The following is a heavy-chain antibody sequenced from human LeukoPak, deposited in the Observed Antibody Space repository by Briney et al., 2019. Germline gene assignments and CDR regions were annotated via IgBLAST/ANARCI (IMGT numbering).Heavy chain of an antibody. J-gene: IGHJ6*03. D-gene: IGHD4-11*01. CDR1: GGSISSYY. CDR3: ARSNGYYYYYMDV. Sequence: SETLSLTCTVSGGSISSYYWSWIQQPPGKGLEWIGYIYYSGSTNYNPSLKSRVTISVDTSKNQFSLKLSSVTAADTAVYYCARSNGYYYYYMDVWGKGTTVTVSS. V-gene: IGHV4-59*12. CDR2: IYYSGST.